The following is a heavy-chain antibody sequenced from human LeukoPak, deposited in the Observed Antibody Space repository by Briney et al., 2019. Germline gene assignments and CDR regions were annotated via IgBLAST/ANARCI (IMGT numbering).Heavy chain of an antibody. CDR2: INTDGIST. V-gene: IGHV3-74*01. CDR1: GVTFSSDL. Sequence: GGYLRISRAASGVTFSSDLLYRVRQAPGNRLVWFSGINTDGISTHYGDSVKGRLRISRENAKNTLYLQMNSLRAEDTAVYYCARDLTGNLFDYWGEGTRVTVSS. CDR3: ARDLTGNLFDY. D-gene: IGHD2-8*02. J-gene: IGHJ4*02.